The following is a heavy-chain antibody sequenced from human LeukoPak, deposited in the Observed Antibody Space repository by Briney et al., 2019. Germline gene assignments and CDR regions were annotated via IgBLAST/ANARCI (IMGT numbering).Heavy chain of an antibody. V-gene: IGHV1-18*01. CDR2: ISAYNGNT. CDR1: GYTFTSYG. Sequence: ASVKVSCKASGYTFTSYGISWVRQAPGQGLEWMGWISAYNGNTNYAQKLQGRVTMTTDTSTSTAYMELSRLRSDDTAVYYCAREGDPIDSSSQSYGWWGQGTLVTVSS. J-gene: IGHJ4*02. CDR3: AREGDPIDSSSQSYGW. D-gene: IGHD6-13*01.